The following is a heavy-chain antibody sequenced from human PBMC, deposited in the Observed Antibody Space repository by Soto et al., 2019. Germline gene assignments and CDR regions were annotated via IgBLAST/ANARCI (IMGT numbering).Heavy chain of an antibody. CDR2: XSXXXSXI. V-gene: IGHV3-21*01. CDR1: GFTFSSYS. D-gene: IGHD5-18*01. CDR3: ARDRSGYSYGLFGY. J-gene: IGHJ4*02. Sequence: GGSLRLSCAASGFTFSSYSMNWVRQAPGKGLEWVXSXSXXXSXIXXXDXXXXRFTISRDNAKNSLYLQMNSLRAEDTPVYYCARDRSGYSYGLFGYWGQGTLVTVSS.